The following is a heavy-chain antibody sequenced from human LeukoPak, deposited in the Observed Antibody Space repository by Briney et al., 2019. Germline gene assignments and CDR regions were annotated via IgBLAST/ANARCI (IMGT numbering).Heavy chain of an antibody. CDR1: GFSLSTSGVA. CDR3: AHSLYDSSGYYYFDY. D-gene: IGHD3-22*01. V-gene: IGHV2-5*01. Sequence: SGPTLLNPTQPLTLTCTFSGFSLSTSGVAVGWIRQPPGKALEWLALNYWNDDKRYSPSLKSRLTITKDTSKYRVVLTMTNMDPVDTATYYCAHSLYDSSGYYYFDYWGQGTLVTVSS. J-gene: IGHJ4*02. CDR2: NYWNDDK.